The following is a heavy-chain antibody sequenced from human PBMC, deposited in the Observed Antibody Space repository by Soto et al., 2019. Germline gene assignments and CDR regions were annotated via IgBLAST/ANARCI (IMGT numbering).Heavy chain of an antibody. CDR3: ARAPVSANIAVAGYGMDV. Sequence: GGSLRLSCAASGFTFSSYWMHWVRQAPGKGLVWVSRINSDGSSTSYADSVKGRFTISRDNAKNTLYLQMNSLRAEDTAVYYCARAPVSANIAVAGYGMDVWGQGTTVTVSS. CDR2: INSDGSST. J-gene: IGHJ6*02. V-gene: IGHV3-74*01. D-gene: IGHD6-19*01. CDR1: GFTFSSYW.